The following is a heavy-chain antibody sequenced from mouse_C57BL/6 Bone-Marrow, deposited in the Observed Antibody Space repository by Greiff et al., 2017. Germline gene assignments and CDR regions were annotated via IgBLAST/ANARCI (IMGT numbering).Heavy chain of an antibody. D-gene: IGHD1-1*01. CDR2: INPNNGGT. CDR1: GYTFTDYN. V-gene: IGHV1-22*01. CDR3: ARGPYYYGSSWYFDV. J-gene: IGHJ1*03. Sequence: EVHLVESGPELVKPGASVKMSCKASGYTFTDYNMHWVKQSHGKSLEWIGYINPNNGGTSYNQKFKGKATLTVNKSASTAYMELRSLTSEDSAVYYCARGPYYYGSSWYFDVWGTGTTVTVSS.